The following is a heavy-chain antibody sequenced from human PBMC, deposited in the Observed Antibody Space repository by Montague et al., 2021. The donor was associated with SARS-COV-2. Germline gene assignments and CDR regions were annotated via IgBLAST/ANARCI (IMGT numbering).Heavy chain of an antibody. CDR1: GFTFSRYA. D-gene: IGHD2-21*01. CDR2: IRFGGGNI. CDR3: ARDWSSGDSGIDY. V-gene: IGHV3-23*01. Sequence: SLRLSCAASGFTFSRYAMSWVRQAPGMGLEWVSSIRFGGGNIYYADSVKGRFTISRDDSKNTVYLQMNNLRAEDTAVYSCARDWSSGDSGIDYWGRGTLSPSPQ. J-gene: IGHJ4*02.